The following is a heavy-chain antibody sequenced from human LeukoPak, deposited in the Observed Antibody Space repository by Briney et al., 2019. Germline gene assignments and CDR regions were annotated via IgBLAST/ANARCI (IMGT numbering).Heavy chain of an antibody. CDR2: LSYTGGTT. J-gene: IGHJ4*02. CDR1: GFTFSCYG. V-gene: IGHV3-23*01. D-gene: IGHD1-26*01. CDR3: AKDRVGATLYFDF. Sequence: GGSLRLSCAASGFTFSCYGMSWVRQAPGKGLEWVSGLSYTGGTTFYADSVKGRFTISRDTSKNTLYLQMNSLRAEDTALYYCAKDRVGATLYFDFWGQGTLVTVSS.